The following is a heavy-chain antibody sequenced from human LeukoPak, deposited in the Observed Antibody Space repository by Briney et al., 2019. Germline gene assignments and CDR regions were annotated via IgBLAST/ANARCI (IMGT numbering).Heavy chain of an antibody. CDR3: ARWALGSTVTHNWFDP. CDR1: GYTFTGYY. J-gene: IGHJ5*02. Sequence: GASVKVSCKASGYTFTGYYMHWVRQAPGQGLEWMGGIIPIFGTANYAQKFQGRVTITADKSTSTAYMELNSLRSEDTAVYYCARWALGSTVTHNWFDPWGQGTLVTVSS. CDR2: IIPIFGTA. V-gene: IGHV1-69*06. D-gene: IGHD4-11*01.